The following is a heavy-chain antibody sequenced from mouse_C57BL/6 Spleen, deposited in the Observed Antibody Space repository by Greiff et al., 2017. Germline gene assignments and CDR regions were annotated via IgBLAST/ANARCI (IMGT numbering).Heavy chain of an antibody. J-gene: IGHJ1*03. V-gene: IGHV14-2*01. D-gene: IGHD1-1*01. CDR1: GFNIKDYY. Sequence: EVQLQQSGAELVKPGASVKLSCTASGFNIKDYYMHWVKQRTEQGLEWIGRIDPEDGETKYAPKFQGKATLTADTSSNTAYLQLSSLTSEDTAVYYCARYGSSSWYFDVWGTGPTVTVSS. CDR3: ARYGSSSWYFDV. CDR2: IDPEDGET.